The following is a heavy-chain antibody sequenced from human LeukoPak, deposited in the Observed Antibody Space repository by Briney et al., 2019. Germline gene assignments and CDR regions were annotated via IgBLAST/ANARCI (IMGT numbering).Heavy chain of an antibody. CDR3: ARDTIAAAVNYFDY. Sequence: PGRSLRLSCAASGFTFSSYSMNWVRQAPGKGLEWVSYISSSTSIIYYADSVKGRFTISRDNSKNTLYLQMNSLRAEDTAVYYCARDTIAAAVNYFDYWGQGTLVTVSS. V-gene: IGHV3-48*01. D-gene: IGHD6-13*01. CDR2: ISSSTSII. J-gene: IGHJ4*02. CDR1: GFTFSSYS.